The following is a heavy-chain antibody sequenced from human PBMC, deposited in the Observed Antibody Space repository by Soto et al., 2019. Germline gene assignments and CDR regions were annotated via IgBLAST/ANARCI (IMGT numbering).Heavy chain of an antibody. CDR3: ARQGDYDSSGYYSSAFDI. CDR2: IYPGDSDT. D-gene: IGHD3-22*01. CDR1: GYSFTSYW. V-gene: IGHV5-51*01. J-gene: IGHJ3*02. Sequence: PGESLKISCKGSGYSFTSYWIGWVRQMPGKVLEWMGIIYPGDSDTRYSPSFQGQVTISADKSISTAYLQWSSLKASDTAMHYCARQGDYDSSGYYSSAFDIWGQGTMVPVSS.